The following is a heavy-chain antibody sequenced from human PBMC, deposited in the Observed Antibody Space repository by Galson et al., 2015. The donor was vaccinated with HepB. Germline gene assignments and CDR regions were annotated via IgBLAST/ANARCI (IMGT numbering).Heavy chain of an antibody. V-gene: IGHV1-24*01. CDR1: GYTLTETS. CDR2: FDPEDGET. Sequence: SVKVSCKVSGYTLTETSMHWVRQAPGKGLEWMGGFDPEDGETIYAQKFQGRLTMTEDTSTDTAYMDLSSLRHEDTAVYYCAREIRTRWYFDLWGRGTLVTVSS. D-gene: IGHD2-2*01. CDR3: AREIRTRWYFDL. J-gene: IGHJ2*01.